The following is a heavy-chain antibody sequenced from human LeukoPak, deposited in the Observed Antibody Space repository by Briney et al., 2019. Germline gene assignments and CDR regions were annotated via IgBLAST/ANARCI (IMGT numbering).Heavy chain of an antibody. Sequence: ASVKVCCKASGYTFTGYYMHWVRQAPGQGLEWMGWINPNSGGTNYAQKFQGRVTMTRDTSISTAYMELSRLRSDDTAVYYCARDVGDYDILTGYYKADAFDIWGQGTMVTVSS. CDR1: GYTFTGYY. CDR2: INPNSGGT. V-gene: IGHV1-2*02. D-gene: IGHD3-9*01. J-gene: IGHJ3*02. CDR3: ARDVGDYDILTGYYKADAFDI.